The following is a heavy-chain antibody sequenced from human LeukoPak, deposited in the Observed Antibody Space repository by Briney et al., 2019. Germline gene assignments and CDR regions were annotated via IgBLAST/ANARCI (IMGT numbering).Heavy chain of an antibody. Sequence: SVKVSCKASGGTFSSYAISWVRQAPGRGLEWMGGIIPIFGTANHAQKFQGRVTITADKSTSTAYMELSSLRSEDTAVYYCAKSRELSLYYFDYWGQGTLATVSS. V-gene: IGHV1-69*06. J-gene: IGHJ4*02. CDR1: GGTFSSYA. D-gene: IGHD3-16*02. CDR3: AKSRELSLYYFDY. CDR2: IIPIFGTA.